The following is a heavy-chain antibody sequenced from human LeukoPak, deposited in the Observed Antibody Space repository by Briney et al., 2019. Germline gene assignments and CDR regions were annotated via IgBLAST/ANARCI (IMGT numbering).Heavy chain of an antibody. CDR3: ANTYYDILTGYDYGMDV. D-gene: IGHD3-9*01. Sequence: ASVKVSCKASGYTFTSYYMHWVRQAPGQGLEWMGIINPSGGRTSYAQKFQGRVTMTRDTSTSTVYMELSSLRSEDTAVYYCANTYYDILTGYDYGMDVWGQGTTVTVSS. J-gene: IGHJ6*02. CDR2: INPSGGRT. CDR1: GYTFTSYY. V-gene: IGHV1-46*01.